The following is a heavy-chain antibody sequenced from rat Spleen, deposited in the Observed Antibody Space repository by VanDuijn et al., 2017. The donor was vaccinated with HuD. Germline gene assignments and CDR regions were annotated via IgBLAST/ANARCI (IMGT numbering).Heavy chain of an antibody. V-gene: IGHV5-7*01. CDR3: TRLYYGNWFAF. CDR2: ISYDGSST. J-gene: IGHJ3*01. Sequence: EVRLVESGGGLVQPGRSMKLSCAASGFTFIDYYMAWVRQAPTKGLEWVATISYDGSSTYYRDSVKGRVTISRDNAKSTLYLQMDSLRSEDTATYYCTRLYYGNWFAFWGQGTLVTVSS. CDR1: GFTFIDYY. D-gene: IGHD1-6*01.